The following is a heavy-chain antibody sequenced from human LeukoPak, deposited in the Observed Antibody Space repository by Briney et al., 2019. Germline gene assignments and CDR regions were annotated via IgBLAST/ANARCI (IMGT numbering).Heavy chain of an antibody. CDR2: ISTYNGNT. CDR1: GYTFTSYG. Sequence: GSVKVSCTASGYTFTSYGINWVRQAPGQGLEWVGWISTYNGNTHYAQKLQGRVTMTTDTSTSTAYMELRSLRSDDTAVYYCSRSSLAVAGSVFDYWGQGTLVTVSS. J-gene: IGHJ4*02. CDR3: SRSSLAVAGSVFDY. V-gene: IGHV1-18*01. D-gene: IGHD6-19*01.